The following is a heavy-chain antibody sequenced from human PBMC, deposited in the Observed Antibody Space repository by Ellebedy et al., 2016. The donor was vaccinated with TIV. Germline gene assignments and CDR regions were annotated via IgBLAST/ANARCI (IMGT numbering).Heavy chain of an antibody. Sequence: GESLKISXAASGFTFSSYSMNWVRQAPGKGLEWVSSISSSSSYIYYADSVKGRFTISRDNAKNSLYLQMNSLRAEDTAVYYCARESVVIAYNWFDPWGQGTLVTVS. D-gene: IGHD2-21*01. J-gene: IGHJ5*02. CDR3: ARESVVIAYNWFDP. CDR1: GFTFSSYS. CDR2: ISSSSSYI. V-gene: IGHV3-21*01.